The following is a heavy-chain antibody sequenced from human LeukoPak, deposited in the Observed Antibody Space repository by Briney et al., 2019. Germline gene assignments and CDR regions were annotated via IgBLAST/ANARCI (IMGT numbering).Heavy chain of an antibody. CDR2: ISSSSSYI. CDR3: ARLSLTGDAFDI. V-gene: IGHV3-21*05. J-gene: IGHJ3*02. Sequence: GGSLRLSCAASGFTFSSYEMNWVRQAPGKGLEWVSYISSSSSYIYYADSVKGRFTISRDNAKNSLYLQMNSLRAEDTAVYYCARLSLTGDAFDIWGQGTMVTVSS. CDR1: GFTFSSYE.